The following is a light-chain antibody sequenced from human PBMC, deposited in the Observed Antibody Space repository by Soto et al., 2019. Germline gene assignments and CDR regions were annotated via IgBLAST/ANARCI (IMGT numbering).Light chain of an antibody. J-gene: IGKJ1*01. V-gene: IGKV3-20*01. CDR2: GTS. CDR3: QQYGSWT. Sequence: EIVLTQSPGTLSVSPGERATLSCRASQTISSNNLAWYPQKPGQAPSLLIYGTSSRATGIPDRFSGSGSGTDFTLTISRLEPEDSAIYYCQQYGSWTFGQGTRVEI. CDR1: QTISSNN.